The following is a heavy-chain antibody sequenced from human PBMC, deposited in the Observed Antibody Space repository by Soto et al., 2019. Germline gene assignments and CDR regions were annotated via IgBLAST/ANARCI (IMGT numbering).Heavy chain of an antibody. D-gene: IGHD2-2*01. V-gene: IGHV3-20*04. CDR2: IDWNGGNT. J-gene: IGHJ4*02. CDR3: ARHPADAVLPTGPFDY. Sequence: EVQLVESGGGVVRPGGSLRLSCAASGFTFDDFGVTWVRQAPGKGLEWVSGIDWNGGNTRYADSVTGRFTISRDNAKNSLYLQMNSLRADDTALSYCARHPADAVLPTGPFDYWGQGTGVTVSS. CDR1: GFTFDDFG.